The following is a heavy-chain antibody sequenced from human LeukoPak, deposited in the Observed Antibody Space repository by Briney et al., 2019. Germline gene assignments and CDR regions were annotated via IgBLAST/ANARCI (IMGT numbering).Heavy chain of an antibody. CDR1: GFTFSSYW. CDR3: ARDGPQYLDCSSTSCYSDY. D-gene: IGHD2-2*01. CDR2: IKQDGSEK. J-gene: IGHJ4*02. Sequence: GGSLRLSCAASGFTFSSYWISWVRQAPGKGLEWVANIKQDGSEKYYVDSVKGRFTISRDNAKNSLYLQVNSLRAEDTAVYYCARDGPQYLDCSSTSCYSDYWGQGTLVTVSS. V-gene: IGHV3-7*01.